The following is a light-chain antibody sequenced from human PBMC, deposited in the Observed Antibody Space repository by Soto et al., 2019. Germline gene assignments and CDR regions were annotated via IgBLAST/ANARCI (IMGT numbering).Light chain of an antibody. CDR1: QSVSNNY. Sequence: PGERATLSCSASQSVSNNYLAWYQQKPGQAPRLLIYGASNRATGIPDRFSGSGSGTEFTLTISSLQPDDFAVYYCQQYGTSPRTFGQGTKVDIK. CDR3: QQYGTSPRT. CDR2: GAS. V-gene: IGKV3-20*01. J-gene: IGKJ1*01.